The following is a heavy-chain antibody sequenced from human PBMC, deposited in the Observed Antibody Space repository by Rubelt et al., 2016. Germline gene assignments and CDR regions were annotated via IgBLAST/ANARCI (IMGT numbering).Heavy chain of an antibody. J-gene: IGHJ4*02. CDR1: GDSINNYY. V-gene: IGHV4-4*07. D-gene: IGHD2-2*01. CDR3: ARLGYCSSTSCYLDY. CDR2: IYTSGST. Sequence: QVTLQESGPTLVKPSETLSLTCSVSGDSINNYYWSWIRQPAGKGLEWIGRIYTSGSTNYNPSLKSRVTVSVDTSKNQFSLRVKYVTAADTAVYYCARLGYCSSTSCYLDYWGQGTLVTVSS.